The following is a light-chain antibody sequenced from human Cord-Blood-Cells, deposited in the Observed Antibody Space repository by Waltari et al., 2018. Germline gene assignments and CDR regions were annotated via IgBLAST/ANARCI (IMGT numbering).Light chain of an antibody. V-gene: IGKV3-20*01. CDR2: GAS. Sequence: EIVLTQSPGTLSLSSGERATLSCRASQSVSSSYLAWYQQKPGQAPRLRRYGASSRATCIPDRFSGSGSGTDFTLTISRLEPEDFAVYYCQQYGSSPLTFGGGTKVEIK. J-gene: IGKJ4*01. CDR1: QSVSSSY. CDR3: QQYGSSPLT.